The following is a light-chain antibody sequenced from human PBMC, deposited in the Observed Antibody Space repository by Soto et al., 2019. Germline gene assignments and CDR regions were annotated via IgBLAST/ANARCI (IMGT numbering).Light chain of an antibody. CDR1: QSISSW. CDR3: QQYNSYSPT. Sequence: DIRMSHSPSTLSASVGDIVTITCRASQSISSWLAWYQQKPGKAPKLLIYDASSLESGVPSRFSGSGSGTEFTLTISSLQPDDFATYYCQQYNSYSPTFGQGTKVDIK. CDR2: DAS. J-gene: IGKJ1*01. V-gene: IGKV1-5*01.